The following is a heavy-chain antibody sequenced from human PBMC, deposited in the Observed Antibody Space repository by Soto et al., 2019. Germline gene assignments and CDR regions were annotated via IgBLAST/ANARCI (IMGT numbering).Heavy chain of an antibody. CDR3: ARGPADYIWGSYRYFDY. J-gene: IGHJ4*02. D-gene: IGHD3-16*02. Sequence: GGSLRLSCAASGFTFSSYSMNWVRQAPGKGLEWVSYISSSSSTIYYADSVKGRFTISRDNAKNSLYLQMNSLTAEDTAVYYCARGPADYIWGSYRYFDYWGQGTLVTVSS. CDR2: ISSSSSTI. CDR1: GFTFSSYS. V-gene: IGHV3-48*01.